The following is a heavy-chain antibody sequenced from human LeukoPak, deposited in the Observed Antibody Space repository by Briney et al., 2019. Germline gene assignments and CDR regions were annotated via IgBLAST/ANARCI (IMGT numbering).Heavy chain of an antibody. CDR3: AAREWLLADAFDI. J-gene: IGHJ3*02. V-gene: IGHV1-58*02. Sequence: ASVKVSCKASGFTFTSSAMQWVRQARGQRLEWIGWIVVGSGNTNYAQKFQERVTITRDMSTSTAYMGLSSLRSEDTAVYYCAAREWLLADAFDIWGQGTMATVSS. CDR1: GFTFTSSA. D-gene: IGHD3-3*01. CDR2: IVVGSGNT.